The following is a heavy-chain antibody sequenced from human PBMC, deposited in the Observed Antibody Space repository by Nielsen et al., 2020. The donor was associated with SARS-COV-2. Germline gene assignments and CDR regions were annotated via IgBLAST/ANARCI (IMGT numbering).Heavy chain of an antibody. CDR2: IYYSGST. Sequence: WIRQPPGKGLEWIGYIYYSGSTNYNPSLKSRGTISVDTSKNQFSLKLSSVTAADTAVYYCARGTRSSSWYQDEGSAEYFQHWGQGTLVTVSS. D-gene: IGHD6-13*01. J-gene: IGHJ1*01. CDR3: ARGTRSSSWYQDEGSAEYFQH. V-gene: IGHV4-59*01.